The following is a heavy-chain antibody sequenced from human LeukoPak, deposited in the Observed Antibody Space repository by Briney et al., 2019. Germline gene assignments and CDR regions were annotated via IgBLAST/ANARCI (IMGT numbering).Heavy chain of an antibody. V-gene: IGHV1-18*01. CDR1: GYYFPAFG. Sequence: GASVKVSCKTSGYYFPAFGISWVRQAPGQGLEWMGWISGYNGRTIYAQTVQDRVTMTTDTSTTTVYMELRSLKFNDTAVYYCARETSEGDREPTGYFDYWGQGSLVIVSS. J-gene: IGHJ4*02. CDR3: ARETSEGDREPTGYFDY. CDR2: ISGYNGRT. D-gene: IGHD1-1*01.